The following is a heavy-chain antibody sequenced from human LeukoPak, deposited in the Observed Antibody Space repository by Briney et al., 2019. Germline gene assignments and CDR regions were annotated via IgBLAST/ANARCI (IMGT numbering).Heavy chain of an antibody. CDR2: SSANGGSI. J-gene: IGHJ4*02. V-gene: IGHV3-64D*06. D-gene: IGHD6-19*01. CDR3: VNQILGWVY. CDR1: GFTFSTRP. Sequence: GGSLRLSCSASGFTFSTRPMHWVRQAAGKGLEYVSGSSANGGSIYYADSAKGRFSISRDNSKNTVYLQMSSLRPEDTAMYYCVNQILGWVYWGQGTVVSVS.